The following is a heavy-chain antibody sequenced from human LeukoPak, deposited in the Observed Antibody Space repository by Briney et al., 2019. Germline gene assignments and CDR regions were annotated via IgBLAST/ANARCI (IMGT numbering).Heavy chain of an antibody. CDR1: GFTFSSYA. Sequence: GGSLRLSCAASGFTFSSYAMSWVRQAPGKGLEWVSAISGSGGSTYYADSVKGRFTISRDNAKNSLYLQMNSLRAEDTAVYYCARDLKTGYCSGGSCYRPYYFDYWGQGTLVTVSS. J-gene: IGHJ4*02. CDR2: ISGSGGST. D-gene: IGHD2-15*01. CDR3: ARDLKTGYCSGGSCYRPYYFDY. V-gene: IGHV3-23*01.